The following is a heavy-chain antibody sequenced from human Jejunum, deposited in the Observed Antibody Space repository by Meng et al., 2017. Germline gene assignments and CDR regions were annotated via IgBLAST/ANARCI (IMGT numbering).Heavy chain of an antibody. CDR2: IYPPDSTT. CDR3: ARQGDGSSSWHTVDY. Sequence: KVSCKGSGYRFSTNWIAWVRQMPGKGLECMGIIYPPDSTTRYSPSFEGQVTISADKSISTAYLQWTSLKASDTAMYYCARQGDGSSSWHTVDYWGQGTLVTVSS. CDR1: GYRFSTNW. J-gene: IGHJ4*02. V-gene: IGHV5-51*01. D-gene: IGHD6-13*01.